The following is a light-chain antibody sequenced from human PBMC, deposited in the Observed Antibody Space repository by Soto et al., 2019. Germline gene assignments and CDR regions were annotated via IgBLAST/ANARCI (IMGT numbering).Light chain of an antibody. V-gene: IGKV3-15*01. CDR1: QNVSTS. J-gene: IGKJ2*01. CDR3: LHYRNWPPYT. Sequence: EVVVTQSPVALSVSPGERATLSCRASQNVSTSLAWYQQKPGQAPRLLIYDASTRAADVPARFSGTGSGTEFTLTIASLQSEDCAVYCCLHYRNWPPYTFGRGTRVDMK. CDR2: DAS.